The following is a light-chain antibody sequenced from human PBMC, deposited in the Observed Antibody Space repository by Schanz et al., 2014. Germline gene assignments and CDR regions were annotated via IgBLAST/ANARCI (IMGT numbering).Light chain of an antibody. CDR3: STWDDILNGQGV. V-gene: IGLV4-69*01. J-gene: IGLJ3*02. CDR1: SRYSAYA. CDR2: VNTDGSH. Sequence: QLVLTQSPSASASLGASVKLTCTLSSRYSAYAIAWHQQQPEKGPRYLMTVNTDGSHRKGDGIPDRFSGSRSGAERYLTISSLQSDDEADYYCSTWDDILNGQGVFGGGTKLTVL.